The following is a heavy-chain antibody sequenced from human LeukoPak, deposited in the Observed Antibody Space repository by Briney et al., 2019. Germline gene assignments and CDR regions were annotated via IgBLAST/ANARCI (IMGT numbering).Heavy chain of an antibody. CDR1: GYSISSGYY. V-gene: IGHV4-38-2*01. CDR3: ATGYSSGWDFDY. J-gene: IGHJ4*02. Sequence: KPSETLSLTCAVSGYSISSGYYWGWIRQPPGKGLEWIGEINHSGSTNYNPSLKSRVTISVDTSKNQFSLKLSSVTAADTAVYYCATGYSSGWDFDYWGQGTLVTVSS. CDR2: INHSGST. D-gene: IGHD6-19*01.